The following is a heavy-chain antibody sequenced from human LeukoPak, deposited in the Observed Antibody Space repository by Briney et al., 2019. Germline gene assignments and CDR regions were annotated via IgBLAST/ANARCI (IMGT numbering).Heavy chain of an antibody. CDR3: ASRGVVTGAFDI. J-gene: IGHJ3*02. V-gene: IGHV3-74*01. Sequence: PGGSLRLSCAASGFTVSSNYMSWVRQAPGKGLVWVSRINSDGSSTTYADSVKGRFTVSRDNAKNTLYLQMNSLRAEDTAVYYCASRGVVTGAFDIWGQGTMVTVSS. CDR2: INSDGSST. CDR1: GFTVSSNY. D-gene: IGHD2-15*01.